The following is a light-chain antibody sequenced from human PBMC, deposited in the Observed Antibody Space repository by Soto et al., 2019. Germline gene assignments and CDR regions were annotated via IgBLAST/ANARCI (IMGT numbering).Light chain of an antibody. Sequence: EIVMTQSPATLSVSPGERATLSCRASQSVSSKLAWFQQKPGQAPSLLIYGASTRATGIPARFSGSGSGTEFTLTISGLEPEDFALYYCQQYGVTPPNTFGGGTKVDIK. J-gene: IGKJ4*01. CDR1: QSVSSK. V-gene: IGKV3-15*01. CDR2: GAS. CDR3: QQYGVTPPNT.